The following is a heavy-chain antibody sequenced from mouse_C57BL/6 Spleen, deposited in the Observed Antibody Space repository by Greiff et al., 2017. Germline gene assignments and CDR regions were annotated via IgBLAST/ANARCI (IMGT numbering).Heavy chain of an antibody. J-gene: IGHJ1*03. Sequence: QVQLQQSGAELVKPGASVKLSCKASGYTFTSYWMHWVKQRPGQGLEWIGMIHPNSGSTNYNEKFKSKATLTVDKSSSTAYMQLSSLTSEDSAVYYCARATVVATRYFDVWGTGTTVTVSS. CDR3: ARATVVATRYFDV. D-gene: IGHD1-1*01. V-gene: IGHV1-64*01. CDR2: IHPNSGST. CDR1: GYTFTSYW.